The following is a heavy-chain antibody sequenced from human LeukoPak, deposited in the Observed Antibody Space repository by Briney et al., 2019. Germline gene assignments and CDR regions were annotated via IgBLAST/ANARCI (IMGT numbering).Heavy chain of an antibody. CDR3: ASGYSGDY. J-gene: IGHJ4*02. CDR1: GFTFSSYS. CDR2: ISSGSSYT. D-gene: IGHD5-12*01. Sequence: RTGGSLRLSCAASGFTFSSYSMNWVRQAPGKGLEWVSSISSGSSYTYYADSVKGRFTISRDNAKNSLYLQMNSLRAEDTAVYYCASGYSGDYWGQGTLVTVSS. V-gene: IGHV3-21*01.